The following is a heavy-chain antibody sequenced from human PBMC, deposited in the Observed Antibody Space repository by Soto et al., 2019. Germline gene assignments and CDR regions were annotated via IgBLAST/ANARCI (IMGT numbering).Heavy chain of an antibody. CDR1: GFTFDDYA. CDR2: ISWNSGSI. CDR3: AKDNGMIEGSGWYNWFDP. D-gene: IGHD6-19*01. V-gene: IGHV3-9*01. Sequence: EVQLVESGGGLVQPGRSLRLSCAASGFTFDDYAMHWVRQAPGKGLEWVSGISWNSGSIGYADSVKGRFTISRDNAKNSLDLQRNSLRAEDTALYYCAKDNGMIEGSGWYNWFDPWGQVTLVTDSS. J-gene: IGHJ5*02.